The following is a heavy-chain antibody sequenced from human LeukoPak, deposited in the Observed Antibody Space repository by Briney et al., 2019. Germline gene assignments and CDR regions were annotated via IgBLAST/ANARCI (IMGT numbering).Heavy chain of an antibody. CDR1: GGTFSSYA. D-gene: IGHD3-22*01. Sequence: SVKVSCKASGGTFSSYAISWVRQAPGQGLEWMGGSIPIFGTANYAQKCQGSVTITADESTSTAYMELSSLRSEDTAVYYCARDPGYYDSSGSYFDYWGQGTLVTVSS. V-gene: IGHV1-69*13. CDR3: ARDPGYYDSSGSYFDY. J-gene: IGHJ4*02. CDR2: SIPIFGTA.